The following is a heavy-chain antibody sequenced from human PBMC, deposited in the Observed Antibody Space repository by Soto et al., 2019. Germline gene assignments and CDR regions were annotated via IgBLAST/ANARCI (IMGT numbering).Heavy chain of an antibody. Sequence: QMQLQQWGAGLLKPSETLSLTCAVYGGSFSGYYWSWIRQPPGKGLEWIGEINHSGSTNYNPSLKSRVTISVDTSKNQFSLKLSSVTAANTAVYYCARVDTAMVGAFDIWGQGTMVTVSS. CDR3: ARVDTAMVGAFDI. D-gene: IGHD5-18*01. CDR1: GGSFSGYY. J-gene: IGHJ3*02. CDR2: INHSGST. V-gene: IGHV4-34*01.